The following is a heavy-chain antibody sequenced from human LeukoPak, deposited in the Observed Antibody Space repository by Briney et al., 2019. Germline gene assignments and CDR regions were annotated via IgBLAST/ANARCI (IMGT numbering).Heavy chain of an antibody. V-gene: IGHV3-21*01. Sequence: GGSLRLSCAASGFTFSSYSMNWVRQAPGKGLEWVSSISSSSSYIYYADSVKGRFTISRDNAKNSLYLQMNSLGAEDTAVYYCARGDCSGGSCYYYYYGMDVWGKGTTVTVSS. D-gene: IGHD2-15*01. CDR2: ISSSSSYI. CDR1: GFTFSSYS. CDR3: ARGDCSGGSCYYYYYGMDV. J-gene: IGHJ6*04.